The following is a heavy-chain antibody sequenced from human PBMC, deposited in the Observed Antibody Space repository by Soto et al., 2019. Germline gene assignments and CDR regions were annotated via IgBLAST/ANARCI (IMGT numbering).Heavy chain of an antibody. J-gene: IGHJ3*02. D-gene: IGHD3-10*01. CDR3: AREPRGYYGSGSYYNDAFDI. Sequence: GGSLRLSCAASGFTFSSYWMHWVRQAPGKGLGWVSYISSSSSTIYYADSVKGRFTISRDNAKNSLYLQMNSLRAEDTAVYYCAREPRGYYGSGSYYNDAFDIWGQGTMVTVSS. CDR2: ISSSSSTI. CDR1: GFTFSSYW. V-gene: IGHV3-48*01.